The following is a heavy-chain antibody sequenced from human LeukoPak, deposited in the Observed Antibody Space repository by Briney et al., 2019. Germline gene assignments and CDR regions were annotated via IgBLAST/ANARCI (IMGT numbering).Heavy chain of an antibody. V-gene: IGHV4-59*01. CDR3: ARGETAASTIWYFDS. CDR2: IYYSGST. J-gene: IGHJ2*01. Sequence: SETLSLTCTVSGGSINGYYWSWIRQPPGKGLEWIGYIYYSGSTKYNPSLQSRVTISVDTSKNQFSLKLNSVTAADTAVYYCARGETAASTIWYFDSGGRGALVIFSS. CDR1: GGSINGYY. D-gene: IGHD2-2*01.